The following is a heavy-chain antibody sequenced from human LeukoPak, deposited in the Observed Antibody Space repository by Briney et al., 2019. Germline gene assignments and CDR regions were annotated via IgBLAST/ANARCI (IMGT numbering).Heavy chain of an antibody. CDR1: GFTFNIYG. D-gene: IGHD2-15*01. CDR2: ISSDATNI. Sequence: GGSLRLSCAACGFTFNIYGMNWVRQAPGKGLEWVSSISSDATNIYYIDSVKGRFTISRDNAKNSLYLQMNSLRAEDTAVYYCARDGSGSGDVWGQGTLVTVSS. J-gene: IGHJ4*02. V-gene: IGHV3-21*01. CDR3: ARDGSGSGDV.